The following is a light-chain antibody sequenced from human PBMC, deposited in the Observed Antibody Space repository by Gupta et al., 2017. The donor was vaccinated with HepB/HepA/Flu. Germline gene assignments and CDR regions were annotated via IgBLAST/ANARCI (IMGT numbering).Light chain of an antibody. J-gene: IGKJ1*01. Sequence: QMTQSPSSLSASVGDSVIITCRTTHDISRYLNWYQQRPGQAPKLLIYLSSSLQKGVPSRFSGSGSGTDFTLTISRLQPEDFATYFCQQSDNSPWTFGRGTKVEIK. CDR3: QQSDNSPWT. CDR2: LSS. V-gene: IGKV1-39*01. CDR1: HDISRY.